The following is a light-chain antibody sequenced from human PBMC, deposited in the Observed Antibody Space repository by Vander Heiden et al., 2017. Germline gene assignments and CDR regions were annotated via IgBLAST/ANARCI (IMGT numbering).Light chain of an antibody. Sequence: IVMTQSPVTLSVSPGESATLSCRASQDITTNLAWHQQKPGQATRLLLFGASTRATGIPGRFSGSGSGTEFTLTISSLQSEDFAVYYCQQYDKWPLTFGGGTKVEIK. V-gene: IGKV3-15*01. CDR1: QDITTN. J-gene: IGKJ4*01. CDR2: GAS. CDR3: QQYDKWPLT.